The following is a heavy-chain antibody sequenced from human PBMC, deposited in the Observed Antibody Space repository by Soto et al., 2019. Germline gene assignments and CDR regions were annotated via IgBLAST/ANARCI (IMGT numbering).Heavy chain of an antibody. D-gene: IGHD3-3*01. CDR3: ARVTGFWSGYYPSYYYAMDV. CDR2: IYYSGST. J-gene: IGHJ6*02. V-gene: IGHV4-59*01. CDR1: GGSISSYY. Sequence: PSETLSLTCTVSGGSISSYYWSWIRQPPGKGLEWIGYIYYSGSTNYNPSLKSRVTISVDTSKNQFSLKLSSVTAADTAVYYCARVTGFWSGYYPSYYYAMDVWGQGTTVTVSS.